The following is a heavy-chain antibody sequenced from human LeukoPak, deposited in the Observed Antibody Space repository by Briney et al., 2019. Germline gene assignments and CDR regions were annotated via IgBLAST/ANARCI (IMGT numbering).Heavy chain of an antibody. CDR1: GFTFSSYA. CDR2: ISYDGSNK. Sequence: PGGSLRLSCAASGFTFSSYAMHWVRQAPGKGLEWVAVISYDGSNKYYADSVKGRFTISRDNSKNTLYLQMNSLRAEDTAVYYCAREQTYGSGSSAFDIWGQGTMVTVSS. V-gene: IGHV3-30-3*01. CDR3: AREQTYGSGSSAFDI. J-gene: IGHJ3*02. D-gene: IGHD3-10*01.